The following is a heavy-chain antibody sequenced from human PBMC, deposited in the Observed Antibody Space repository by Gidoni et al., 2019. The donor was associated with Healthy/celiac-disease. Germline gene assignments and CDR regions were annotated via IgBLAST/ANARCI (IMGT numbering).Heavy chain of an antibody. V-gene: IGHV3-21*01. D-gene: IGHD6-19*01. CDR3: ARAVDSSGWYFDY. CDR1: GVTCSSYS. J-gene: IGHJ4*02. Sequence: EVQLVESGGGLVKPGGSLRLSCAASGVTCSSYSMNWVRQAPGKGLECVSSISSSSSYIYYADSVKGRFTISRDNAKNSLYLQMNSLRAEDTAVYYCARAVDSSGWYFDYWGQATLVTVSS. CDR2: ISSSSSYI.